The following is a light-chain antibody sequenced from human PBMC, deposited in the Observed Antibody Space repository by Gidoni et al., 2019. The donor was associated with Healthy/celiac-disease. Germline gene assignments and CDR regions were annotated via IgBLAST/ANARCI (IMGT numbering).Light chain of an antibody. Sequence: QSALTQPASVSGSPGQSITISCTGTSSDVGGYNYVSWYQQHPGKAPNLMIYEVSNRPSGVSNRFSGSKSGNTASLTISGLQAEDEADYYCSSYTSSSPWVFGGGTKLTVL. V-gene: IGLV2-14*01. J-gene: IGLJ3*02. CDR3: SSYTSSSPWV. CDR1: SSDVGGYNY. CDR2: EVS.